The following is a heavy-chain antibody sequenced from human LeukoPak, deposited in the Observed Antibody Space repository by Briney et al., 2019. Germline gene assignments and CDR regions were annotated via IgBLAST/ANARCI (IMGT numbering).Heavy chain of an antibody. D-gene: IGHD2-21*02. J-gene: IGHJ5*02. V-gene: IGHV4-59*01. Sequence: SETLSLSCAVSGGSINGNYWTWLRQPPGKGLEWIVFMHDDGRTNYNPSLTSRVSLSIDKSTNEFSLNLRSVTAADTAVYYCARVFRGAVTANWFDIWGQGTLVTVSA. CDR1: GGSINGNY. CDR3: ARVFRGAVTANWFDI. CDR2: MHDDGRT.